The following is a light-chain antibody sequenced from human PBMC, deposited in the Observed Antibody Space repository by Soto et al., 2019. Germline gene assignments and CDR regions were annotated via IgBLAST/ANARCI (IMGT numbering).Light chain of an antibody. V-gene: IGKV3-11*01. J-gene: IGKJ1*01. CDR1: QSVNSY. Sequence: EIVLTQSPATLSLSPGERATLSCRASQSVNSYLAWYQQKPGQAPRLLIYDASNRATGIPARFSGSGSGTYFTLTISSLEPEDFAVYYCQQRSNWPRTFGQGTKV. CDR3: QQRSNWPRT. CDR2: DAS.